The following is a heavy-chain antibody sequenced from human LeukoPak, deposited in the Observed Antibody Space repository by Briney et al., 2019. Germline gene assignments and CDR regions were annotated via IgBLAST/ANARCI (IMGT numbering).Heavy chain of an antibody. CDR2: INAGNGDT. Sequence: ASVKVSCTASGYTFTNYMIDGVRQAPGQRLEGMGWINAGNGDTKYSQKSQVRVTITRDTSASTADMEVSSRRSEDTAVSHCARVVRRLREGEYHSDTAVWGQGTTVTVSS. D-gene: IGHD3-16*01. V-gene: IGHV1-3*01. CDR1: GYTFTNYM. CDR3: ARVVRRLREGEYHSDTAV. J-gene: IGHJ6*02.